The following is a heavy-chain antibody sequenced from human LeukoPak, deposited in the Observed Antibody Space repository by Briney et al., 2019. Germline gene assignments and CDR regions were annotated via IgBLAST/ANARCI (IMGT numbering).Heavy chain of an antibody. V-gene: IGHV4-4*07. CDR2: IYTSGST. Sequence: SETLSLTCTVSGGSISSYYWSWIRQPAGKGLEWIGRIYTSGSTNYNPSLKSRVTMSVDTSKNQFSLKLSSVTAADTAVYYCARDHGDCVGDGGGVPGGYYYGMDVWGQGTTVTVSS. CDR1: GGSISSYY. D-gene: IGHD2-21*02. CDR3: ARDHGDCVGDGGGVPGGYYYGMDV. J-gene: IGHJ6*02.